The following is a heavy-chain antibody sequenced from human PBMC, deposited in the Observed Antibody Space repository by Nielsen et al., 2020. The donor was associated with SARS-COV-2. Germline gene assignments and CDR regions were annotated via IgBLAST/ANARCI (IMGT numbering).Heavy chain of an antibody. CDR3: AKGRLEWELLAPFDY. V-gene: IGHV3-7*01. CDR2: IRQDGSER. CDR1: GFTFSSYW. D-gene: IGHD1-26*01. Sequence: GGSLRLSCVASGFTFSSYWMHWVRQAPGKGLEWVANIRQDGSERYYVDSVKGRFTISRDNSKNTLFLQMNSLRAEDTAVYYCAKGRLEWELLAPFDYWGQGNLVTVSS. J-gene: IGHJ4*02.